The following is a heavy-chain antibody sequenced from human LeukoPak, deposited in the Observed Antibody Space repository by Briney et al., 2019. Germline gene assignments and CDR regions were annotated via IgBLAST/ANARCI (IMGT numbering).Heavy chain of an antibody. CDR2: ISGSSSYI. Sequence: GGSLTLSCAASGFTFSSYNMNWVRQAPGKGLEWVSSISGSSSYIYYADSVKGRFTISRDNAKNSLYLQMNSLRAEDTAVYYCARGRTHDYGVDYFDYWGQGPVVSVSS. J-gene: IGHJ4*02. CDR3: ARGRTHDYGVDYFDY. V-gene: IGHV3-21*01. CDR1: GFTFSSYN. D-gene: IGHD4-17*01.